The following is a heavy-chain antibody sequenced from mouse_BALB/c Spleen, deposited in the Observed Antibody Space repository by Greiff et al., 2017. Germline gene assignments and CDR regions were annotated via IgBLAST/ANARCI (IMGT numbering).Heavy chain of an antibody. Sequence: VQLQQSGPELVKPGASVKISCKASGYAFSSSWMNWVKQRPGQGLEWIGRIYPGDGDTNYNGKFKGKATLTADKSSSTAYMQLSSLTSVDSAVYFCARRGLRGFAYWGQGTLVTVSA. J-gene: IGHJ3*01. CDR1: GYAFSSSW. CDR3: ARRGLRGFAY. D-gene: IGHD2-4*01. V-gene: IGHV1-82*01. CDR2: IYPGDGDT.